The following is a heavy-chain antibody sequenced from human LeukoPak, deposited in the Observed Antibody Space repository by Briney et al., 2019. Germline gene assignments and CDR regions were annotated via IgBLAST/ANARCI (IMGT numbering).Heavy chain of an antibody. CDR2: IYSSGST. J-gene: IGHJ6*03. CDR3: ARVVVVVVPAANSYYYYYYMDV. Sequence: PSETLSLTCTVSGGSISSGSYYWNWLRQPAGTGLEWIGRIYSSGSTNYNPSLKSRVTMSVDTSKNQFSLKLSSVTAADTAVYYCARVVVVVVPAANSYYYYYYMDVWGKGTTVTISS. D-gene: IGHD2-2*01. V-gene: IGHV4-61*02. CDR1: GGSISSGSYY.